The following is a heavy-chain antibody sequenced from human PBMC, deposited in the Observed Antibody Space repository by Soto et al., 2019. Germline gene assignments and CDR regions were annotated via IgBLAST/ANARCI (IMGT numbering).Heavy chain of an antibody. CDR2: INHSGST. CDR1: GGSFSDYY. D-gene: IGHD6-13*01. Sequence: QVQLQQWGAGLLKPSETLSLSCAVYGGSFSDYYWSWIRQPPGKGLEWIGEINHSGSTNYNPSLKSRVTISVDTSKNQFSLKLSSVTAADTAVYYCARGRRYSSLSSAPDYWGQGTLVTVSS. J-gene: IGHJ4*02. CDR3: ARGRRYSSLSSAPDY. V-gene: IGHV4-34*01.